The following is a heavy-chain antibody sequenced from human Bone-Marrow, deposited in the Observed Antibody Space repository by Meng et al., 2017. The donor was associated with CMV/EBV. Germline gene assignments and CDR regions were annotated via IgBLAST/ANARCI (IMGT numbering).Heavy chain of an antibody. Sequence: GESLKISCAASGFTFSSYGMHWVRQAPGKGLEWVAFIRYDGSNKYYADSVKGRFTISRDNSKNTLYLQMNSLRAEDTAVYYCARVGSYSGSYPYFDYWGQGTLVTVSS. CDR2: IRYDGSNK. CDR1: GFTFSSYG. V-gene: IGHV3-30*02. D-gene: IGHD1-26*01. J-gene: IGHJ4*02. CDR3: ARVGSYSGSYPYFDY.